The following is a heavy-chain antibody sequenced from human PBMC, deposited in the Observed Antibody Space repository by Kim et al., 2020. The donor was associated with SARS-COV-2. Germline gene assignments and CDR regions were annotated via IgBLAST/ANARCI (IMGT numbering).Heavy chain of an antibody. J-gene: IGHJ1*01. CDR3: ARDWGYGAMGYFQH. Sequence: AQKFQSRVTMTRDTSTSTVYMELSSLRSEDTAVYYCARDWGYGAMGYFQHWGQGTLVTVSS. V-gene: IGHV1-46*01. D-gene: IGHD4-17*01.